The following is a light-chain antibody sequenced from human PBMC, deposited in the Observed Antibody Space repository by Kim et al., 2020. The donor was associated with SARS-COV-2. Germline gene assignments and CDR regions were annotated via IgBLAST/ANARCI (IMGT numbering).Light chain of an antibody. Sequence: EIVLTQSPGTLSLYPGERATVSCRASQSVTSTHLAWYQQKPGQAPRLLIYGTSSRATGIPDRFSGSESATDFTLTISRLEPEDFAVYYCQHCGSSSWTFGQGTKVDIK. CDR3: QHCGSSSWT. V-gene: IGKV3-20*01. CDR1: QSVTSTH. J-gene: IGKJ1*01. CDR2: GTS.